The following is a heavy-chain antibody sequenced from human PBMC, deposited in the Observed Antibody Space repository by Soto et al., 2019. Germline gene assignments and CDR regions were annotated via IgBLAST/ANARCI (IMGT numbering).Heavy chain of an antibody. CDR1: GGSISSYY. D-gene: IGHD3-10*01. CDR2: IYYSGST. Sequence: SETLSLTCTVSGGSISSYYWSWIRQPPGKGLEWIGYIYYSGSTNYNPSLKSRVTISVDTSKNQFSLKLSSVTAADTAVYYCARHATRGVMSEPFDYWGQGTLVTVSS. J-gene: IGHJ4*02. CDR3: ARHATRGVMSEPFDY. V-gene: IGHV4-59*08.